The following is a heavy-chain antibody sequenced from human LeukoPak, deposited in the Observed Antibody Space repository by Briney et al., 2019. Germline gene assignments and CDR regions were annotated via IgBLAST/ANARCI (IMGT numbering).Heavy chain of an antibody. CDR3: AKDPRRGYGSGSYYNVIDY. CDR1: GFTVSSNY. CDR2: IYSGGST. V-gene: IGHV3-66*01. J-gene: IGHJ4*02. Sequence: PGGSLRLSCAASGFTVSSNYMSWVRQAPGKGLEWVSVIYSGGSTYYTDSVKGRFTISRDNSKNTLYLQMNSPRAEDTAVYYCAKDPRRGYGSGSYYNVIDYWGQGTLVTVSS. D-gene: IGHD3-10*01.